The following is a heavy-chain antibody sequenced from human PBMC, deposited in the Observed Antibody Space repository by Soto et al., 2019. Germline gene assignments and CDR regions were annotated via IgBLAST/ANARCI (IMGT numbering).Heavy chain of an antibody. J-gene: IGHJ4*02. Sequence: SETLSLTCAVSGGSISTSNWWSWVRQPPGKGLEWIGEVYRTGSTTYNPSLESRLTISVDKSKNQFSLKLTSVTAADTAVYYCARARATIAAAAIFDCWGQGTLVTVSS. CDR3: ARARATIAAAAIFDC. CDR1: GGSISTSNW. V-gene: IGHV4-4*02. D-gene: IGHD6-13*01. CDR2: VYRTGST.